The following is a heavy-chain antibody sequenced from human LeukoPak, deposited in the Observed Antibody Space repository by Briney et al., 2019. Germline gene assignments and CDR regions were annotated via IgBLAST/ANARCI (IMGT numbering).Heavy chain of an antibody. CDR3: ARERGWGAAYYYGVDV. V-gene: IGHV3-66*01. J-gene: IGHJ6*02. D-gene: IGHD3-16*01. Sequence: PGGSLRLSCAASGFTVSSNCMSWVRQAPGKGLEWVSVIHSSGGGGGTYYADSVKGRFTISRDNSKNTLYLQMDSLRAEDTAVYYCARERGWGAAYYYGVDVWGQGTTVTVSS. CDR2: IHSSGGGGGT. CDR1: GFTVSSNC.